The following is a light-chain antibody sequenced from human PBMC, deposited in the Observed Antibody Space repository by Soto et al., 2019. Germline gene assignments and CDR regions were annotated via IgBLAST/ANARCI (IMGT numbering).Light chain of an antibody. CDR1: QSISSW. CDR2: DAS. Sequence: DIQMTQSPSTLSASVGDRVTITCRASQSISSWLAWYQQKPGQAPKLLIYDASSLESGVPSRFSGSGSGTDFPLTISSLQPADFATYDGPQYNSYQSTCGQGTKLEIK. V-gene: IGKV1-5*01. J-gene: IGKJ2*01. CDR3: PQYNSYQST.